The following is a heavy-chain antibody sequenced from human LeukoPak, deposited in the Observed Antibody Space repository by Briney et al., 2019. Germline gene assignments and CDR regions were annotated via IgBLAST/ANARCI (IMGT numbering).Heavy chain of an antibody. Sequence: GASVKVSCKASGYTFTSYGISWVRQAPGQGLEWMGWISAYNGNTNYAQKLQGRVTMTTDTSTSTAYMELRSLRSDDTAVYYCAREVTDHRYCSSTSCYSWFDPWGQGTLVTVSS. CDR2: ISAYNGNT. V-gene: IGHV1-18*01. CDR1: GYTFTSYG. D-gene: IGHD2-2*02. CDR3: AREVTDHRYCSSTSCYSWFDP. J-gene: IGHJ5*02.